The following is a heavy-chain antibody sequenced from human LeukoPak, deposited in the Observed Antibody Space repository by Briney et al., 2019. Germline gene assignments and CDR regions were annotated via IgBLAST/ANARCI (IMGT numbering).Heavy chain of an antibody. Sequence: SETLSLTCTVSRGSISSYYWSWIRQPPGKGLEWVGYIYYSGSTNYNPSLKSRVTISVDTSKNQFSLKLNSVTAADTAVYYCARETIFGVAYDAFDIWGQGTMVTVSS. CDR1: RGSISSYY. J-gene: IGHJ3*02. CDR2: IYYSGST. CDR3: ARETIFGVAYDAFDI. V-gene: IGHV4-59*01. D-gene: IGHD3-3*01.